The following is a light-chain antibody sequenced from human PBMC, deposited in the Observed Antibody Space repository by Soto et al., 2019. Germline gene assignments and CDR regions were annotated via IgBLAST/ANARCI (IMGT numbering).Light chain of an antibody. J-gene: IGKJ1*01. CDR3: QQYYDAPQN. CDR2: WAS. Sequence: DIVMTQSPDSLAVSLGERATSNCKSSQSVLYSSNNKNYIAWYQQKPGQPPKLLIYWASTRESGVPDRFSGSGSGTDFTLTISSLQAEDVAVYYCQQYYDAPQNFGQGTKVEIK. CDR1: QSVLYSSNNKNY. V-gene: IGKV4-1*01.